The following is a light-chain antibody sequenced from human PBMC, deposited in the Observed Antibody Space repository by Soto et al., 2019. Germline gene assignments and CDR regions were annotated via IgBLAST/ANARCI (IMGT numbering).Light chain of an antibody. CDR2: GAS. CDR1: QSVDNN. J-gene: IGKJ4*01. Sequence: EIVLTQSPGTLSLSPGEGATLSCRASQSVDNNLAWYQQKPSQAPRLLIYGASTRPTGIPDRFSGSGSGTEFTLTISSLQSEDFAVYYCQQYDTWPLTFGGGTKVDIK. V-gene: IGKV3D-15*01. CDR3: QQYDTWPLT.